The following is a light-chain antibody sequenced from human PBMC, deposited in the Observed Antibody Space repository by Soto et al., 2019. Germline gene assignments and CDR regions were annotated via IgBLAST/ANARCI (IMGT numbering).Light chain of an antibody. V-gene: IGKV2D-29*01. J-gene: IGKJ4*01. CDR1: QTLLHSNGKSY. CDR2: EVS. CDR3: LQSLQFPLT. Sequence: EIVMTQTPLSLSVTPGQSASISCRSSQTLLHSNGKSYLYWYLQKAGQAPQLLLYEVSKRFSGVTDRFSGSGAGTDFTLKISRVEAEDVGVYYCLQSLQFPLTFGGGTKVEIK.